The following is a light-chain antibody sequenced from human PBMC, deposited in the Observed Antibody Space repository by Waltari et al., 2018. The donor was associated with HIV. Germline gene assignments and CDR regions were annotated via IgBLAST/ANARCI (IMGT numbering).Light chain of an antibody. CDR2: AAS. CDR3: QQYRYWPPFT. J-gene: IGKJ4*01. Sequence: VSPGERANLSCRASQSVNNDLAWYQQKPGQAPRLLIYAASTRATGIPARYSGSGSGTEFTLTISSLQSEDFAVYYCQQYRYWPPFTFGGGTKVDIK. V-gene: IGKV3-15*01. CDR1: QSVNND.